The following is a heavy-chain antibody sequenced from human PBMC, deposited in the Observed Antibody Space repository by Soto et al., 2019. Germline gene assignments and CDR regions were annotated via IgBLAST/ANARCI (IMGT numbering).Heavy chain of an antibody. Sequence: EVQLVESGGGLVQPGRSLRLSCAASGFTFDDYAMHWVRQAPGKGLEWVSGISWNSGSIGYADSVKGRFTISRDNAKNSLYLQMNSLRAEDTALYYCATGYGSGSSISYNWFDPWGQGTLVTVSS. D-gene: IGHD3-10*01. CDR3: ATGYGSGSSISYNWFDP. J-gene: IGHJ5*02. CDR2: ISWNSGSI. V-gene: IGHV3-9*01. CDR1: GFTFDDYA.